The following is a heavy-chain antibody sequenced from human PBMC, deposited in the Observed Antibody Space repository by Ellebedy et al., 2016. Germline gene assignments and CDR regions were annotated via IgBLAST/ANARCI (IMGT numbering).Heavy chain of an antibody. CDR3: AKLGGREEYFDS. J-gene: IGHJ4*02. CDR2: IYHSGST. D-gene: IGHD3-10*01. Sequence: SETLSLXXNVSGVSISTTTYFWGWIRQPPGRGLECIGSIYHSGSTYYNPSLKSRVTISLDTSKNRFSLNLASVTATDTAVYYCAKLGGREEYFDSWGQGTLVTVSS. V-gene: IGHV4-39*02. CDR1: GVSISTTTYF.